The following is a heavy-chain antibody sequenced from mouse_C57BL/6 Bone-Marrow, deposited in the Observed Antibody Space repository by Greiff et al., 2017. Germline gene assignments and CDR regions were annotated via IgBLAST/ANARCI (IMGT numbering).Heavy chain of an antibody. CDR1: GFSLTSYG. CDR2: IWSGGST. J-gene: IGHJ3*01. CDR3: AKMTWAWCAY. V-gene: IGHV2-4*01. D-gene: IGHD4-1*01. Sequence: VQLQESGPGLVQPSQCLSITCTVSGFSLTSYGVHWVRQPPGKGLEWLGVIWSGGSTAYNAAFISRLSISKDNSKSQVFFKMNSLQADDTAIYYCAKMTWAWCAYWGQGTLVTVSA.